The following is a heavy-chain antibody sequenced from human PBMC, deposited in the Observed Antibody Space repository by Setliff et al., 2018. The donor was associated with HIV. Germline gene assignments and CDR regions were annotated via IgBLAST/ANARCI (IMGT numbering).Heavy chain of an antibody. CDR1: SGSISTYY. CDR2: IYNSGST. V-gene: IGHV4-4*07. Sequence: SETLSLTCTVSSGSISTYYWTWIRQPAGKGLEWIGRIYNSGSTIYNPSLKSRVTLSLDTSKNQFSLKLTSLSAADTAVYYCARDRIEVVVDGPHDVFDVWGRGTTVTVSS. J-gene: IGHJ3*01. CDR3: ARDRIEVVVDGPHDVFDV. D-gene: IGHD2-15*01.